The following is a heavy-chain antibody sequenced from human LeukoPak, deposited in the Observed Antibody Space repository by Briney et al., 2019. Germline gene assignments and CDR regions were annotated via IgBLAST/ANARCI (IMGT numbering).Heavy chain of an antibody. CDR3: ARDLDYYDSTWFDP. CDR1: GGSLSSSTYY. CDR2: ITYSGST. J-gene: IGHJ5*02. D-gene: IGHD3-22*01. Sequence: SETLSLTCTVSGGSLSSSTYYWGWLRQPPGTGLEWIGSITYSGSTYYNPSLKSRVTISVDTSKNQFSLKLISVTAADTAVYYCARDLDYYDSTWFDPWGQGTLVTVSS. V-gene: IGHV4-39*07.